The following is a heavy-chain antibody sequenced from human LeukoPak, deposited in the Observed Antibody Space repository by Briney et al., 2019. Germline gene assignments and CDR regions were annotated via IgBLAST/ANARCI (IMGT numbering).Heavy chain of an antibody. D-gene: IGHD3-3*01. J-gene: IGHJ5*02. CDR2: IKQDGSEK. V-gene: IGHV3-7*01. CDR1: GFTFSSYW. Sequence: GGSLRLSCAASGFTFSSYWMSWVRQAPGKGLEWVANIKQDGSEKYYVDSVKGRFTISRDNAKNSLYLQMNSLRAEDTAVYYCARTYYDFWSGYHPGRFDPWGQGTLVTVSS. CDR3: ARTYYDFWSGYHPGRFDP.